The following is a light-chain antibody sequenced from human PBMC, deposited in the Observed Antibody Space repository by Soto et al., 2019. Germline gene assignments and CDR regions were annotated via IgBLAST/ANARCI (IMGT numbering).Light chain of an antibody. J-gene: IGLJ2*01. CDR1: NIGSKS. V-gene: IGLV3-21*02. CDR3: QVWDSNSDHVV. CDR2: DDS. Sequence: SYELTQPPSVSVAPGQTAKLACGGDNIGSKSVHWYQQKTGQAPVLVLYDDSDRPSGIPERFSGCNSGNTATLTVTRVEAGDESDYYCQVWDSNSDHVVFGGGTKLTVL.